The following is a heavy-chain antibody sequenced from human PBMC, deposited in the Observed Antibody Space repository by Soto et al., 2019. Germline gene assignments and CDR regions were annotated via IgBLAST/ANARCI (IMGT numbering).Heavy chain of an antibody. J-gene: IGHJ3*02. Sequence: ASVKVSCKASGYTFTSYGISWVRQAPGQGLEWMGWISAYNGNTNYAQKLQGRVTMTTDTSTSTAYMELRSLRSDDTAVYYCAGGGDYVWGSYDAFDIWGQGTMVTVSS. D-gene: IGHD3-16*01. V-gene: IGHV1-18*01. CDR3: AGGGDYVWGSYDAFDI. CDR2: ISAYNGNT. CDR1: GYTFTSYG.